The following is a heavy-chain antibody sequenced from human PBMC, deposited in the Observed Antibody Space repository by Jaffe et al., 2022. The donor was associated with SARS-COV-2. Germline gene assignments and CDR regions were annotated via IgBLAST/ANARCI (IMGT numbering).Heavy chain of an antibody. CDR2: IKSKTDGGTT. Sequence: EVQLVESGGGLVKPGGSLRLSCAASGFTFSNAWMSWVRQAPGKGLEWVGRIKSKTDGGTTDYAAPVKGRFTISRDDSKNTLYLQMNSLKTEDTAVYYCTTDWPFFGYYDFWSGYYNPNYYGMDVWGQGTTVTVSS. D-gene: IGHD3-3*01. J-gene: IGHJ6*02. CDR3: TTDWPFFGYYDFWSGYYNPNYYGMDV. CDR1: GFTFSNAW. V-gene: IGHV3-15*01.